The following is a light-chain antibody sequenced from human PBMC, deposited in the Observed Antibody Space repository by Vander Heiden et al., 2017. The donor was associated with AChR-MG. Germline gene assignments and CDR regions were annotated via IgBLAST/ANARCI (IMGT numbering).Light chain of an antibody. CDR2: GAS. V-gene: IGKV3-15*01. Sequence: EIVMTQSPATLSVSPGERATLSCRATKSVSSNLAWYQQMPGQAPRLLIYGASTRATGIPARFSGSGSGTEFTLTINSLQSDDLAVYYCQQYNSWPRTFGQGTKLEIK. CDR1: KSVSSN. J-gene: IGKJ2*01. CDR3: QQYNSWPRT.